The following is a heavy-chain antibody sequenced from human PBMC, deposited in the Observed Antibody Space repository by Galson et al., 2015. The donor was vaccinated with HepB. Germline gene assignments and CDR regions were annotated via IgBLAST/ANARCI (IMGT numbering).Heavy chain of an antibody. V-gene: IGHV1-18*01. CDR1: GYTFTGYG. D-gene: IGHD5-24*01. CDR3: ARGWLHGGYYYYYYMDV. Sequence: SVKVSCKASGYTFTGYGISWVRQAPGQGLEWMGWISAYNGNTNYAQKLQGRVTMTTDTSTSTAYMELRSLRSDDTAVYYCARGWLHGGYYYYYYMDVWGKGTTVTVSS. CDR2: ISAYNGNT. J-gene: IGHJ6*03.